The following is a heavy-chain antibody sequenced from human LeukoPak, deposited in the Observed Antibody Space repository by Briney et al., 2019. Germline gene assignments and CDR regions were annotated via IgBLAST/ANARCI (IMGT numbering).Heavy chain of an antibody. CDR3: ARVRDDYFFNY. J-gene: IGHJ4*02. CDR1: GDSISTSGYY. CDR2: IHYIGNT. Sequence: SETLSLTCTVSGDSISTSGYYWSWIRQHPGTGLEWIAYIHYIGNTYYNPSLESRVTMSVDTSSNQFSLNVASVTAADTAVYYCARVRDDYFFNYWGQGILITVSS. V-gene: IGHV4-31*03. D-gene: IGHD3-3*01.